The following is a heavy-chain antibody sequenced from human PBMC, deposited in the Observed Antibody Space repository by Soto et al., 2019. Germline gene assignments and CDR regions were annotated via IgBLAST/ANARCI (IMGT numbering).Heavy chain of an antibody. CDR1: GYTFTSSA. D-gene: IGHD6-19*01. J-gene: IGHJ4*02. CDR3: AREGAVAGGSKFED. CDR2: INAGNGNM. Sequence: ASVKVSCKASGYTFTSSAIHWVRQAPGQGLEWMGCINAGNGNMKHSQNFQHRVTITRDTSASTAYMELSSLRFEDTAVYYCAREGAVAGGSKFEDGGQGTLVTVSS. V-gene: IGHV1-3*01.